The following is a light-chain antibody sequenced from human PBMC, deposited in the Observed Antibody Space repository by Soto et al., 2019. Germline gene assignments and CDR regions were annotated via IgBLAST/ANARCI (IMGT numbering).Light chain of an antibody. CDR3: QSYDSSLSGYV. CDR1: RSNIGAGYD. V-gene: IGLV1-40*01. Sequence: QSALTQPPSVSGAPGQRVTISCTGSRSNIGAGYDVHWYQQLPGTAPKLLIYANNIRPSGVPGRFSGSKSGTSASLAITGLQPEDEADYYCQSYDSSLSGYVFGTGTKVTVL. J-gene: IGLJ1*01. CDR2: ANN.